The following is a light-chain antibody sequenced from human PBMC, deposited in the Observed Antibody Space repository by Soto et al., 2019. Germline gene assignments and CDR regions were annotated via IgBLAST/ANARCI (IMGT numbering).Light chain of an antibody. CDR2: DAS. Sequence: DFQLPQSPSTLSESVGERFTITCHASQSISSWLAWYQQKPGKAPKLLIYDASSRESGIPSWVSGIGAGTVFTLTSISLQPEEVSTDYYQQFKKYPPNTFAQGTRLEIK. CDR1: QSISSW. J-gene: IGKJ5*01. CDR3: QQFKKYPPNT. V-gene: IGKV1-5*01.